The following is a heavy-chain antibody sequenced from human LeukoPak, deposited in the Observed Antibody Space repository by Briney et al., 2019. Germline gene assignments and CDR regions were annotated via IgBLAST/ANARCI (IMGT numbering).Heavy chain of an antibody. CDR2: ISAYNGNT. CDR3: ARDIVVVPAAIVVGHNWFDP. CDR1: GYTFTSYG. J-gene: IGHJ5*02. D-gene: IGHD2-2*02. Sequence: WVSVKVSCKASGYTFTSYGISWVRQAPGQGLEWMGWISAYNGNTNYAQKLQGRVTMTTDTSTSTAYMELRSLRSDDTAVYYCARDIVVVPAAIVVGHNWFDPWGQGTLVTVSS. V-gene: IGHV1-18*01.